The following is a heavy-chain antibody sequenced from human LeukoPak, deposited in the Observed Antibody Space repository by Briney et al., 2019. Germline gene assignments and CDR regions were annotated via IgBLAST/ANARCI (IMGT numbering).Heavy chain of an antibody. CDR2: TYYRSKWYT. Sequence: QTLSLTCAISGDTVSSNTAAWIWIRQSPSRCIECLGRTYYRSKWYTEYAVSVKSRMTINADTSKNQFSLQLNSVTPEDTAVYYCARDRGASGWLDYWDQGALVTVSS. J-gene: IGHJ4*02. CDR1: GDTVSSNTAA. V-gene: IGHV6-1*01. CDR3: ARDRGASGWLDY. D-gene: IGHD6-19*01.